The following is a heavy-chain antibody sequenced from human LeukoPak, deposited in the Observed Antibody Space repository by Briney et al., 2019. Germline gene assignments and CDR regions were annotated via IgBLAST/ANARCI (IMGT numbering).Heavy chain of an antibody. CDR2: INPSGGRT. J-gene: IGHJ4*02. D-gene: IGHD3-22*01. CDR3: ARPYYYDTSGSYYFDY. CDR1: GYTFTGYY. Sequence: ASVKVSCKASGYTFTGYYLHWGRQAPGQGLEWMGIINPSGGRTNYAQKFQGRVSMTRDSSTTTVYMELSSLRSEDTAVYYCARPYYYDTSGSYYFDYWGQGTLVTVSS. V-gene: IGHV1-46*01.